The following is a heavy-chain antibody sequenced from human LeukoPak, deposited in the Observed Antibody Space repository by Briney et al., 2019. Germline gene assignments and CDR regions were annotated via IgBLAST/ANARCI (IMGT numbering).Heavy chain of an antibody. Sequence: PGGSLRPSCAASGFTLGSYGMHWVRQAPGKGLEWVAVISYDGINKYYPDSVKGRFTISRDDFKNTLSLQMNSLRPEDTAVYYCAVGRSGYYYFDYWGQGTLVTVSS. D-gene: IGHD3-22*01. CDR3: AVGRSGYYYFDY. J-gene: IGHJ4*02. CDR2: ISYDGINK. V-gene: IGHV3-30*03. CDR1: GFTLGSYG.